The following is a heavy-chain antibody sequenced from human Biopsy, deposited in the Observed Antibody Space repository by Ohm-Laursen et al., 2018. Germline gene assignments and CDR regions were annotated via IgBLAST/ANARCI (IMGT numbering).Heavy chain of an antibody. CDR3: ARDTPGTYDYDNDDNSPFPRRYIDY. J-gene: IGHJ4*02. D-gene: IGHD3-22*01. CDR1: GFHFSDYY. V-gene: IGHV3-11*01. CDR2: IASSGGTT. Sequence: SLRLSCAATGFHFSDYYMSWIRQAPGKGLEWISYIASSGGTTYYVDSVKGRFTISRDNAEKSLYLQMNSLRAEDTAVYYCARDTPGTYDYDNDDNSPFPRRYIDYWGQGTLVTVSS.